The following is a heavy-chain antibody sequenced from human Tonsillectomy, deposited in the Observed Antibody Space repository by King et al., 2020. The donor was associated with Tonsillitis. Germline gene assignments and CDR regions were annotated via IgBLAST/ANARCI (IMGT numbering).Heavy chain of an antibody. CDR1: GYSISSGFY. CDR3: SRGERVNWKTSFYI. CDR2: LYHTGST. D-gene: IGHD1-26*01. Sequence: VQLQESGPGLVKPSETLSLTCTVSGYSISSGFYWGWIRHPPGETLEWIASLYHTGSTYFNPSLQSRVTISIDTSNNQFSLNLTSVTAADTAFYYCSRGERVNWKTSFYIWGQGTMVTVSS. V-gene: IGHV4-38-2*02. J-gene: IGHJ3*02.